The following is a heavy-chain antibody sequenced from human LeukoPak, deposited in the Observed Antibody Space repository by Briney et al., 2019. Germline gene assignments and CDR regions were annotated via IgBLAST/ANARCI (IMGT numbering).Heavy chain of an antibody. V-gene: IGHV3-74*01. CDR3: ASSGYSGYLGY. J-gene: IGHJ4*02. Sequence: GGSLRLSCAASGFTFSSYWMSWVRQAPGKGLVWVSRINTDGSSTSYADSVKGRFTISRDNAKNTLYLQMNSLRAEDTAVYYCASSGYSGYLGYWGQGTLVTVSS. CDR2: INTDGSST. D-gene: IGHD5-12*01. CDR1: GFTFSSYW.